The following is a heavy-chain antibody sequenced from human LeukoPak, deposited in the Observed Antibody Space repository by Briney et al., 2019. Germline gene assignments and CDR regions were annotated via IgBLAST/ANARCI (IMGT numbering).Heavy chain of an antibody. V-gene: IGHV4-39*07. D-gene: IGHD6-13*01. Sequence: SETLSLTCTVSGGSISSSSYYWGWIRQPPGKGLEWIGSIYYSGSTYYNPSLKSRVTISVDTSKNQFSLKLSSVTAADTAVYYCARDARGSSFDYWGQGTMVTVSS. CDR2: IYYSGST. CDR1: GGSISSSSYY. CDR3: ARDARGSSFDY. J-gene: IGHJ4*03.